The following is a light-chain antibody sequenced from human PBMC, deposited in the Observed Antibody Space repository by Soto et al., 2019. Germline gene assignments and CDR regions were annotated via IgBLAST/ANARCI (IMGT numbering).Light chain of an antibody. Sequence: EVVMTQSPATLSVSPGERATLSCRASRGIGSALAWYQQKPGQTPRLLIYDTSTRATGVPARFIGSASGTEFTLTITSLQSEDFAVYYCQHYVNWPLTFVGGTRVENK. CDR3: QHYVNWPLT. CDR1: RGIGSA. V-gene: IGKV3-15*01. CDR2: DTS. J-gene: IGKJ4*01.